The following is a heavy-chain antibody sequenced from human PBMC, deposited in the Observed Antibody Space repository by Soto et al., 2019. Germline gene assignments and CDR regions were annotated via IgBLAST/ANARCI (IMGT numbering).Heavy chain of an antibody. Sequence: EVQLVESGGGLVQPGRSLRLSCAASGFTFDDYAMHWVRQAPGKGLEWVSGISWNSGTIGYADSVKGRFTISRDNAKNSLYLQMNSLRAEDTALYYCAKDRTGSAYYFYYWGQGTLVTVSS. CDR3: AKDRTGSAYYFYY. J-gene: IGHJ4*02. CDR2: ISWNSGTI. CDR1: GFTFDDYA. V-gene: IGHV3-9*01. D-gene: IGHD3-16*01.